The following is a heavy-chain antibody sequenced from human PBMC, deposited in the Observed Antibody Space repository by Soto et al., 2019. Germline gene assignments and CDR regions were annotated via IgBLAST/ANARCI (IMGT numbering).Heavy chain of an antibody. D-gene: IGHD3-16*01. CDR2: GGSGGST. CDR3: VKFRGRAYHYYYMDV. Sequence: DVQLLESGGGLAQRGGSLRLSCAASGFSFSTYGMTWVRQAPGKGLEWVSYGGSGGSTYYADSVKGRFTISRDNSKNKLYLQMNSVRAEDTAVYYCVKFRGRAYHYYYMDVWGNGTTVTVSS. CDR1: GFSFSTYG. J-gene: IGHJ6*03. V-gene: IGHV3-23*01.